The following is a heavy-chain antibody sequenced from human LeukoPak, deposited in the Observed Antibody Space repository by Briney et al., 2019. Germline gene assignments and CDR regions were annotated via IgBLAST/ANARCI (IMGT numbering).Heavy chain of an antibody. CDR1: GDSINSNNYS. V-gene: IGHV4-39*07. CDR3: ARYRGGVVAAKNFDY. J-gene: IGHJ4*02. CDR2: IYYSGST. D-gene: IGHD2-15*01. Sequence: SETLSLTCTVSGDSINSNNYSWGWLRQSPVKGLEWIGNIYYSGSTNYNPSLKSRVTISVDTSKNQFSLKLSSVTAADTAVYYCARYRGGVVAAKNFDYWGQGTLVTVSS.